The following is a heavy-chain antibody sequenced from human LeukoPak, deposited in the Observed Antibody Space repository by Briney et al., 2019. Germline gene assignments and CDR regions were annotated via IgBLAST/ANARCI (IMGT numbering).Heavy chain of an antibody. CDR1: GYTFTSYD. Sequence: ASVKVSCKASGYTFTSYDINWVRQATGQGLAWMGWMNPNSGNTTYAQKFQGRVTMTRDTSISTVYMELSSLRSDDTAVYYCARRADYYDSSCYYYWGEGTLVTVSS. CDR3: ARRADYYDSSCYYY. V-gene: IGHV1-8*01. D-gene: IGHD3-22*01. CDR2: MNPNSGNT. J-gene: IGHJ4*02.